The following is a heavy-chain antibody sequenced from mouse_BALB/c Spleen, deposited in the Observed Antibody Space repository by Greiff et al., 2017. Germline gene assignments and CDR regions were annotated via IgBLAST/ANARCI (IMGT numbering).Heavy chain of an antibody. CDR2: IYPGDGDT. J-gene: IGHJ2*01. CDR3: AREGYDGYYYFDY. V-gene: IGHV1-82*01. D-gene: IGHD2-3*01. CDR1: GYAFSSSW. Sequence: QVQLQQSGPELVKPGASVKISCKASGYAFSSSWMNWVKQRPGQGLEWIGRIYPGDGDTNYNGKFKGKATLTADKSSSTAYMQLSSLTSVDSAVYFCAREGYDGYYYFDYWGQGTTLTVSS.